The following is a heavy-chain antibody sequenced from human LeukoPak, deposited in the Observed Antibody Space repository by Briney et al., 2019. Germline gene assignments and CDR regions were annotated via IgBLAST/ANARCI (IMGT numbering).Heavy chain of an antibody. J-gene: IGHJ4*02. V-gene: IGHV3-64*01. Sequence: GGSLRLSCAASGFTFSNYAMHWVRQAPGKGLEYVSAISSNGGSTYYANSVKGRFTISRDNSKNTLYLQMGSLRVEDMAVYYCARDLRLKELAYCGGDCLDYWGQGTLVTVSS. CDR2: ISSNGGST. D-gene: IGHD2-21*02. CDR3: ARDLRLKELAYCGGDCLDY. CDR1: GFTFSNYA.